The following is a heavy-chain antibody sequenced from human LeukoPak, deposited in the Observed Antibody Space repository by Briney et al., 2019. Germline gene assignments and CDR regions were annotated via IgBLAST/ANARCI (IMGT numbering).Heavy chain of an antibody. D-gene: IGHD3-16*02. CDR3: ARHIGGGIEDMDV. J-gene: IGHJ6*03. V-gene: IGHV4-59*08. CDR2: IYVTGT. CDR1: GGSIGTYY. Sequence: PSETLSLTCTVSGGSIGTYYWSWIRQSPGKGLEWIGYIYVTGTRYNPYLQSRVTISVDRSRNQFFLKVSSVTAADTAVYYCARHIGGGIEDMDVWGKGTKVIVS.